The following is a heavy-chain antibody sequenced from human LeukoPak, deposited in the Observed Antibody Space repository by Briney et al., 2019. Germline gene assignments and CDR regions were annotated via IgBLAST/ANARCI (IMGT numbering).Heavy chain of an antibody. V-gene: IGHV3-30-3*01. CDR3: ARWGDIVVVPAANLDC. Sequence: GGSLRLSCAASGFTFSSYAMHWVRQAPGKGLEWVAVISYDGSNKYYADSVKGRFTISRDNSKNTLYLQMNSLRAEDTAVYYCARWGDIVVVPAANLDCWGQGTLVTVSS. J-gene: IGHJ4*02. CDR1: GFTFSSYA. D-gene: IGHD2-2*01. CDR2: ISYDGSNK.